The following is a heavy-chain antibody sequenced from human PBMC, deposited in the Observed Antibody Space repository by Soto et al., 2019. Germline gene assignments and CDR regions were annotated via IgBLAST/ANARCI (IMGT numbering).Heavy chain of an antibody. CDR1: GFTFSDYF. D-gene: IGHD5-18*01. V-gene: IGHV3-11*06. CDR3: AKGGRSFGSRFDY. Sequence: GGSLRLSCAASGFTFSDYFMSWIRQAPGKGLECISYISGGSSYTDYADSVKGRFTISRDNAKNSLYLQMNSLRAEDTAVYYCAKGGRSFGSRFDYWGQGTLVTVSS. J-gene: IGHJ4*02. CDR2: ISGGSSYT.